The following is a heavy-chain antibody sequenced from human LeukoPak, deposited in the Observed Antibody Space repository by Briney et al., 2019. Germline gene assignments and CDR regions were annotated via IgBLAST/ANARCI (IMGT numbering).Heavy chain of an antibody. J-gene: IGHJ3*02. D-gene: IGHD2-2*02. CDR3: AKDLISGYYQLLYGGAFDI. CDR2: ISGSGDST. CDR1: GFTFNSYA. V-gene: IGHV3-23*01. Sequence: PGGSLRLSCAASGFTFNSYAMNWVRQAPGKGLEWVSSISGSGDSTYYADSVKGRFTISRDSSKYTVYLQMNSLRAEDTAVYYCAKDLISGYYQLLYGGAFDIWGQGTMVIVSS.